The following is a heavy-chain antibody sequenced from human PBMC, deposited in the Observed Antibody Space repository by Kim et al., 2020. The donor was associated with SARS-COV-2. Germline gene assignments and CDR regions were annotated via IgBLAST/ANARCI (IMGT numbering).Heavy chain of an antibody. J-gene: IGHJ3*02. CDR1: GFTFSSYD. V-gene: IGHV3-13*04. CDR2: IGTAGDT. D-gene: IGHD3-22*01. Sequence: GGSLRLSCAASGFTFSSYDMHWVRQATGKGLEWVSAIGTAGDTYYPGSVKGRFTISRENAKNSLYLQMNSLRAGDTAVYYCARSHYYDSSGWYDAFDIWGQGTMVTVSS. CDR3: ARSHYYDSSGWYDAFDI.